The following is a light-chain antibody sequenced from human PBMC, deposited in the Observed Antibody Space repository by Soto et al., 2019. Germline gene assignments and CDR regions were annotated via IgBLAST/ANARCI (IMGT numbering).Light chain of an antibody. CDR1: QDVTTN. V-gene: IGKV3-15*01. J-gene: IGKJ1*01. CDR2: DIS. CDR3: QQYNNWPRT. Sequence: EITMTQFPATLSASPGEGATLSCRGAQDVTTNFAWYQQRRGQAPRLLIYDISTRATGVPARFSGSGSETEFTLSISGLQSEDFAVYYCQQYNNWPRTFGQGTKVDIK.